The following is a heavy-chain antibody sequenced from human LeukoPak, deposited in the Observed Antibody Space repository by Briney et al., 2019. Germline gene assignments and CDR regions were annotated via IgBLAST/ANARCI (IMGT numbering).Heavy chain of an antibody. CDR2: IYYSGRP. CDR3: ARDRTVTTPYDAFDI. D-gene: IGHD4-17*01. V-gene: IGHV4-59*01. CDR1: GGSISSYN. J-gene: IGHJ3*02. Sequence: SGTLCLTCTVSGGSISSYNWSWIRQPPGKGLEWIWYIYYSGRPNYNPSLKSRVTISVDTSKHQFSLKLSSVTAADTAVYYCARDRTVTTPYDAFDIWGQGTMVTVSS.